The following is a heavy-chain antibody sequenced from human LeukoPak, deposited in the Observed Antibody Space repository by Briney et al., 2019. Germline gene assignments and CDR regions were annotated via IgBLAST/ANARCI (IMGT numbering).Heavy chain of an antibody. D-gene: IGHD6-6*01. J-gene: IGHJ4*02. CDR1: GFSFTSYW. CDR3: ARGSSPTNFAY. V-gene: IGHV5-51*01. CDR2: IYPSDSDT. Sequence: GESLKISCKGSGFSFTSYWIGWVRQMPGKGLEWMGIIYPSDSDTRYSPSFQGQVTIPAAKSINTAYLQWSGLKASDTAMYYCARGSSPTNFAYWGQGTLVTVSS.